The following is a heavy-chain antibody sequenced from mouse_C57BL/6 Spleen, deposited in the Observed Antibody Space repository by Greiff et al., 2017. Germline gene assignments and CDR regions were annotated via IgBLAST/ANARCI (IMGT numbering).Heavy chain of an antibody. J-gene: IGHJ3*01. D-gene: IGHD2-4*01. CDR2: IYPGDGDT. CDR3: ARSLYDYDASWFAY. CDR1: GYAFSSSW. V-gene: IGHV1-82*01. Sequence: VQLQQSGPELVKPGASEKISCKASGYAFSSSWMNWVKQRPGKGLEWIGRIYPGDGDTNYNGKFKGKATLTADKSSSTAYMQLSSLTSEDSAVYFCARSLYDYDASWFAYWGQGTLVTVSA.